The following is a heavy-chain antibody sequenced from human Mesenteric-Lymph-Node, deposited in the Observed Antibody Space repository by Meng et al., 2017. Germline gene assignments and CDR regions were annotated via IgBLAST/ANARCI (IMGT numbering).Heavy chain of an antibody. J-gene: IGHJ4*02. CDR2: ISAGGGTT. Sequence: GESLKISCSVSGFTFSTYAMNWVRQAPGKGLEWVSVISAGGGTTYYADSVKGRFTISRDNSKNTLLLQMNSLRAEDTAVYYCAKRGVASSWYYFDYWGQGTLVTVSS. CDR3: AKRGVASSWYYFDY. V-gene: IGHV3-23*01. CDR1: GFTFSTYA. D-gene: IGHD6-13*01.